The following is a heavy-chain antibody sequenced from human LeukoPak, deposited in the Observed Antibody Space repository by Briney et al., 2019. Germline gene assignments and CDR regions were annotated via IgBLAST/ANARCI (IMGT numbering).Heavy chain of an antibody. D-gene: IGHD3-10*01. V-gene: IGHV3-7*01. Sequence: PGGSLRLSCAASGFTFSRSWMTWVRQAPGKGLEWVAYIKQDGSETNYVESVKGRFTISRDNAKNSVYLQMNSLRAEDTAVYYCARSRAVSWDAFDIWGQGTMVTVSS. CDR2: IKQDGSET. CDR1: GFTFSRSW. CDR3: ARSRAVSWDAFDI. J-gene: IGHJ3*02.